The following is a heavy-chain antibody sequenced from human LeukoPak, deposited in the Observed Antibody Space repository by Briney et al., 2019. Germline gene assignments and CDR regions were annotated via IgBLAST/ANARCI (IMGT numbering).Heavy chain of an antibody. CDR2: IYYSGST. D-gene: IGHD2-21*02. Sequence: SETLSLTCTVSGGSISSYYWSWIRQPPGKGLEWIGYIYYSGSTNYNPSLKSRVTISVDTSKNQFSLKLSSVTAADTAVYYCARVGRYCGGDCYLDYWGQGTQVTVSS. V-gene: IGHV4-59*01. CDR3: ARVGRYCGGDCYLDY. J-gene: IGHJ4*02. CDR1: GGSISSYY.